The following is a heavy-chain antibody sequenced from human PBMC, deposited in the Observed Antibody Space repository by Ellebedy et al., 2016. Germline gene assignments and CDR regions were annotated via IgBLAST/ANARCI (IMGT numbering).Heavy chain of an antibody. J-gene: IGHJ4*02. Sequence: GESLKISCAASGFTFSDYYMSRIRQAPGKGLEWVSYISTSSSFTNYADSVKGRFTISRDNPKNSLYLQMNSLRAEDTAVYYCARVAVAGTWYFDYWGQGTLVTVSS. CDR1: GFTFSDYY. D-gene: IGHD6-19*01. CDR3: ARVAVAGTWYFDY. V-gene: IGHV3-11*06. CDR2: ISTSSSFT.